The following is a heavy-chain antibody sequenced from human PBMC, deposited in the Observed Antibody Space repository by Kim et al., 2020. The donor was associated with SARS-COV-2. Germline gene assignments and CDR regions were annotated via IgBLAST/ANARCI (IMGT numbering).Heavy chain of an antibody. CDR1: GFTFSSYS. CDR2: ISSSSSYI. D-gene: IGHD2-15*01. CDR3: ARDSYCSGGSCKYSSGWYIDY. J-gene: IGHJ4*02. Sequence: GGSLRLSCAASGFTFSSYSMNWVRQAPGKGLEWVSSISSSSSYIYYADSVKGRFTISRDNAKNSLYLQMNSLRAEDTAVYYCARDSYCSGGSCKYSSGWYIDYWGQGTLVTVSS. V-gene: IGHV3-21*01.